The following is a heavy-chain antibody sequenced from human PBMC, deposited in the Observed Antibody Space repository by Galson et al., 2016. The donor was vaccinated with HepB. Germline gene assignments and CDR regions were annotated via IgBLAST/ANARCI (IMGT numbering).Heavy chain of an antibody. CDR3: ARDLAYSSGQNNGY. J-gene: IGHJ4*02. V-gene: IGHV3-21*06. D-gene: IGHD6-19*01. CDR2: ISSGSSFI. CDR1: GFTFSIYT. Sequence: SLRLSCAASGFTFSIYTMNWVRQAPGKGLEWVSFISSGSSFIYYADSVKGRFTISRDNAKNSLYLHMSSLRAEDTAVYYCARDLAYSSGQNNGYWGQGTLVTVSS.